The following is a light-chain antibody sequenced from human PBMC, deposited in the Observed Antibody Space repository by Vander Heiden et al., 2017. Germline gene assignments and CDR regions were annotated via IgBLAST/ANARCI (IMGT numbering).Light chain of an antibody. V-gene: IGLV1-44*01. CDR1: SSNIGSKT. CDR3: AAWDDSLNGRV. J-gene: IGLJ2*01. Sequence: QSVLTQPPSASGTPGQRVPISCSGSSSNIGSKTVNWYQQHPGTAPTLLIYSNNQRPAGVPDRFSGSKSGTSASLAISGLQSEDDADYYCAAWDDSLNGRVFGGGTKLTVL. CDR2: SNN.